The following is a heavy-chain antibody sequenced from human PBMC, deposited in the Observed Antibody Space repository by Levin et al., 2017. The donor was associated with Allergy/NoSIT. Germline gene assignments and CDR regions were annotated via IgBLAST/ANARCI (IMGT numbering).Heavy chain of an antibody. D-gene: IGHD3-10*01. Sequence: SCTVSGGSISSYYWSWIRQPPGKGLEWIGSIYYTWSSDYSPSLKSRVAISMDTSKNHFSLRLSSVTAADTAVYYCARHIDYYGSGRVGWFDPWGQGTLVTVSS. CDR2: IYYTWSS. CDR3: ARHIDYYGSGRVGWFDP. V-gene: IGHV4-59*08. J-gene: IGHJ5*02. CDR1: GGSISSYY.